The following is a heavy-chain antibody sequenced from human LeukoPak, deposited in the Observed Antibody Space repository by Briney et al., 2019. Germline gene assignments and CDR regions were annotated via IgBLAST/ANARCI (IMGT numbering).Heavy chain of an antibody. Sequence: SETLSLTCTVSGGSISSSSYYWGWIRQPPGKGLEWIGSIYYRGSTYYNPSLKSRVTISADTSKNQFSLKLSSVTAADTAVYYCAKGAGPPWFDPWGQGTLVTVSS. CDR3: AKGAGPPWFDP. V-gene: IGHV4-39*01. CDR2: IYYRGST. D-gene: IGHD6-19*01. J-gene: IGHJ5*02. CDR1: GGSISSSSYY.